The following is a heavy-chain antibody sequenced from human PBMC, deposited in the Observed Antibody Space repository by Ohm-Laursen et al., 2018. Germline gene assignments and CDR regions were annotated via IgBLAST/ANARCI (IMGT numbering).Heavy chain of an antibody. CDR3: ARGAYSSGEYHFDY. D-gene: IGHD6-19*01. CDR2: ISSSGSTI. V-gene: IGHV3-11*04. J-gene: IGHJ4*02. Sequence: SLRLSCSAPGFTFSDYYMSWIRQAPGKGLEWVSYISSSGSTIYYADSVKGRFTISKDNAKNSLYLQMNSLRAEDTAVYYCARGAYSSGEYHFDYWGQGTLVTVSS. CDR1: GFTFSDYY.